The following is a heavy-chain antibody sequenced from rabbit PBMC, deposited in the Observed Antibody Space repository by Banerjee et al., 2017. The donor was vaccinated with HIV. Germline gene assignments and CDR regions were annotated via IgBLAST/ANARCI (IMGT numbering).Heavy chain of an antibody. Sequence: QEQLVESGGGLVQPEGSLTLTCKASGFDFSNKAVMCWVRQAPGKGLQWIACINGVTGRAVYATWAKGRFTFSKTSSTTVTLQMTSLTAADTATYFCARDLAGAIGWNFGWWGPGTLSPS. CDR3: ARDLAGAIGWNFGW. CDR1: GFDFSNKAV. D-gene: IGHD4-1*01. V-gene: IGHV1S45*01. CDR2: INGVTGRA. J-gene: IGHJ4*01.